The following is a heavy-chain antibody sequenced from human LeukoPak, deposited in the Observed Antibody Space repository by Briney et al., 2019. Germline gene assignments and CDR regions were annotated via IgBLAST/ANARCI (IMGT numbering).Heavy chain of an antibody. V-gene: IGHV3-21*04. CDR2: ISSSGGSL. D-gene: IGHD1-26*01. J-gene: IGHJ4*02. CDR1: GFTFSTYS. Sequence: GGSLRLSCAASGFTFSTYSMNWVRHAPGKGLEWVSSISSSGGSLYYADSVKGRFTISRDNSKNTLYLQMDSLRTEDTAVYYCAKERATTTTFDYWGQGTLITVSS. CDR3: AKERATTTTFDY.